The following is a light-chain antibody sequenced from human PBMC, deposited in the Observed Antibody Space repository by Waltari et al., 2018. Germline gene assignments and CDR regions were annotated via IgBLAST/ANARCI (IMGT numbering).Light chain of an antibody. CDR3: SSYTSSTTHVV. J-gene: IGLJ2*01. Sequence: QSALTQPASVSGSPGQSITISCTGTSSDIGDYNYVSWYQQHPGKAPKLMIYEVSNRPSGVSNRFSGSNAGNTASLTISGLQAEDEADYYCSSYTSSTTHVVFGGGTKLTVL. V-gene: IGLV2-14*01. CDR2: EVS. CDR1: SSDIGDYNY.